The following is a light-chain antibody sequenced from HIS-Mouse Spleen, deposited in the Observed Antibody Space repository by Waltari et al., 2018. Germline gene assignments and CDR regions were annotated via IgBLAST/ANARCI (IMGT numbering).Light chain of an antibody. CDR3: AAWDDSLSGWV. V-gene: IGLV1-47*01. J-gene: IGLJ3*02. CDR2: RNK. CDR1: SSNIGSNY. Sequence: QSVLTQPPSASGTPGQRVTISCSGSSSNIGSNYVYWYQQLPGTAPKLLISRNKQRASGVPDRFAGSKSGTSASLAISGLRSEDEADYYCAAWDDSLSGWVFGGGTKLTVL.